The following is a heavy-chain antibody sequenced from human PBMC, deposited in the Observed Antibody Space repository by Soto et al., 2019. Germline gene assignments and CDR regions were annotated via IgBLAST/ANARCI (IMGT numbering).Heavy chain of an antibody. CDR2: TYYRSKWYN. CDR3: VRLIGNSWLDS. V-gene: IGHV6-1*01. CDR1: GDSVSTNHAT. Sequence: QVQLQQSGPGLVKPSQTLSLTCDISGDSVSTNHATWNWIRQSPSRGLEWLGRTYYRSKWYNDYAVSVRSRITISPDTSINQVSLQLNTVAPDGPAVYYCVRLIGNSWLDSCGQGTLVTVSS. J-gene: IGHJ5*01. D-gene: IGHD2-8*01.